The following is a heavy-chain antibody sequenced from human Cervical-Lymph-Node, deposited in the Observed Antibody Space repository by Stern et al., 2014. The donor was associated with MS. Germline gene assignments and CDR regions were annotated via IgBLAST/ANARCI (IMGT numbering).Heavy chain of an antibody. V-gene: IGHV1-18*01. CDR3: ARGLLGSENAFDI. Sequence: VQLVQSAAEVKKPGASAKVSCKASGYTFTSYGISLVRQALGQGLEWMGLMSAYNGNTNYAQKLQGRVTMTTDTSTSTAYMELRSLRSDDTAVYYCARGLLGSENAFDIWGQGTMVTVSS. D-gene: IGHD2-15*01. CDR1: GYTFTSYG. CDR2: MSAYNGNT. J-gene: IGHJ3*02.